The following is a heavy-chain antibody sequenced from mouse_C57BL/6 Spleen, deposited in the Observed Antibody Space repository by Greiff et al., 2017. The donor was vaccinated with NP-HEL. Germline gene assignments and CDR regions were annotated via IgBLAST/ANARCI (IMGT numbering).Heavy chain of an antibody. CDR1: GFNIKDDY. CDR2: IDPENGDT. V-gene: IGHV14-4*01. CDR3: TTRDYGSSYDYAMDD. Sequence: VQLQQSGAELVRPGASVKLSCTASGFNIKDDYMHWVKQRPEQGLEWIGWIDPENGDTEYASKFQGKATITGDTSSNTAYLRLSSLTSEDTAVYYCTTRDYGSSYDYAMDDWGQGTSVTVSS. J-gene: IGHJ4*01. D-gene: IGHD1-1*01.